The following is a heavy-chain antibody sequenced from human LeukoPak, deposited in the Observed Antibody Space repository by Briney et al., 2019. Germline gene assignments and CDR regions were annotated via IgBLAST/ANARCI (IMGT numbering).Heavy chain of an antibody. CDR3: ARSPDY. V-gene: IGHV4-39*01. J-gene: IGHJ4*02. CDR2: IYYSGST. CDR1: GGSISSSRYY. Sequence: SETLSLTCTVSGGSISSSRYYWGWIRQPPGKGLEWIGSIYYSGSTYYNPSLRSRVTISVDTSKNQFSLNLNSVTAADTAVYYCARSPDYWGQGTLVTVSS.